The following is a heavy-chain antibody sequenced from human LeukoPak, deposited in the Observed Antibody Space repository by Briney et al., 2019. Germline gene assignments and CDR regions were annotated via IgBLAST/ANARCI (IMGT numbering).Heavy chain of an antibody. CDR1: GYSFTSYW. J-gene: IGHJ4*02. CDR3: ASLAYCGGDRYPYYFDY. Sequence: GESLQISCQGSGYSFTSYWIGWVRQMPGKGLEWMGIIYPGDSDTRYSPSFQGQVTISADKSISTAYLQWSSLKASDTAMYYCASLAYCGGDRYPYYFDYWGQGTLVTVSS. V-gene: IGHV5-51*01. D-gene: IGHD2-21*02. CDR2: IYPGDSDT.